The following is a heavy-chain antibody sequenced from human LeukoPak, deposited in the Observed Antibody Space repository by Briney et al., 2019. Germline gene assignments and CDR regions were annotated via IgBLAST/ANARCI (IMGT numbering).Heavy chain of an antibody. Sequence: ASVTVSCKASGYTFTTYGISWVRQAPGQGLEWMGWISGYNGNTNYAQQLQDRVTMTTDTSTSTAYMELRSLRSDDSAVFYCAKEQWLGHFDYWGQGTLVTVSS. D-gene: IGHD6-19*01. CDR2: ISGYNGNT. CDR3: AKEQWLGHFDY. J-gene: IGHJ4*02. V-gene: IGHV1-18*01. CDR1: GYTFTTYG.